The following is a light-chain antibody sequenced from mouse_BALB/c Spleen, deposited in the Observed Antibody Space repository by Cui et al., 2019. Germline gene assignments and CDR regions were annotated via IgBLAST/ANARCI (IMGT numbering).Light chain of an antibody. CDR3: QQYRSTPYT. V-gene: IGKV12-46*01. J-gene: IGKJ2*01. Sequence: EIQMAQSPASLHVPVGETVTTTSPASQKVYSKLAWYPQKHGKAPQLMVYAATKLADGVPSRFSCSGSGTQYSLKINSLQPEEFRSYNCQQYRSTPYTFGGGTKLEIK. CDR1: QKVYSK. CDR2: AAT.